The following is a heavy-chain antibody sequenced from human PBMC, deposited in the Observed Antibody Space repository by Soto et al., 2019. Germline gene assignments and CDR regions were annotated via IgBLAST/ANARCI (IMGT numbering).Heavy chain of an antibody. CDR3: ARAHYGDYGYGMDV. J-gene: IGHJ6*02. V-gene: IGHV4-4*02. Sequence: PSETLSLTCAVSSGSIDNVYWWSWVRQSPGKGLEWIGETSHDGVTNYNPSLEGRVTISIDRSKNQFYLELSSVTAADTAVYYCARAHYGDYGYGMDVWGQGTTVTVSS. CDR2: TSHDGVT. CDR1: SGSIDNVYW. D-gene: IGHD4-17*01.